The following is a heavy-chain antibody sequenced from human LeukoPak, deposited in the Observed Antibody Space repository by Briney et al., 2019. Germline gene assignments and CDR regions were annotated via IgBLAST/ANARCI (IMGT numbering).Heavy chain of an antibody. CDR1: GGSINRYY. V-gene: IGHV4-59*08. Sequence: SETLSLTCTVAGGSINRYYWSWIRQPPGKGLEWIGYIYYSGSTNYNPSLKSRVTISVDTSKNQFSLKLSSVTAADTAVYYCASSYSSGWNYFDYWGQGTLVTVSS. J-gene: IGHJ4*02. D-gene: IGHD6-19*01. CDR3: ASSYSSGWNYFDY. CDR2: IYYSGST.